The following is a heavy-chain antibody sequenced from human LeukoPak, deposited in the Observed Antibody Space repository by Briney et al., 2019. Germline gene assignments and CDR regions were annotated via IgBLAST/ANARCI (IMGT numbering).Heavy chain of an antibody. CDR3: ARDIVVVTALLDY. J-gene: IGHJ4*02. Sequence: GGSLRLSCAASGFTVSNYWMSWVRQAPGKGLEWVANIKQGGSEKYYVDSVKGRFTISRDNAKNSLYLQMNSLRAEDTAVYYCARDIVVVTALLDYWGQGALVTVSS. V-gene: IGHV3-7*01. D-gene: IGHD2-21*02. CDR1: GFTVSNYW. CDR2: IKQGGSEK.